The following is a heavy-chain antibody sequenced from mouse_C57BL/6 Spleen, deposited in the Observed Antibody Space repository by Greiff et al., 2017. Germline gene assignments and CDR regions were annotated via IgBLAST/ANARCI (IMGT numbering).Heavy chain of an antibody. J-gene: IGHJ2*01. V-gene: IGHV1-20*01. D-gene: IGHD2-3*01. CDR1: GYSFTGYF. CDR3: ARSDGSRPFDS. Sequence: EVQLQQSGAELARPGDSVKISCKASGYSFTGYFMNWVMQSHGKSLEWIGRINPYNGDTFYNQKFKGKATLTVDKSSSTAHMELRSLTSEDSAVYYCARSDGSRPFDSWGQGTTLTVSS. CDR2: INPYNGDT.